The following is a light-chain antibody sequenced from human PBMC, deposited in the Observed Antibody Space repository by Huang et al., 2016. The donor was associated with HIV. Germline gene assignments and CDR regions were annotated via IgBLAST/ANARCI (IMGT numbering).Light chain of an antibody. J-gene: IGKJ1*01. CDR2: GAS. V-gene: IGKV1-39*01. CDR3: QQTHSTPWT. CDR1: YNIDNY. Sequence: DIQVTQSPSSLSVSVGDRVTITCRAAYNIDNYLNWYKHKPGKAPILLIYGASNLQSGVPSRFSGSGSGTYFTLSISSLQPEDSAIYYCQQTHSTPWTFGQGTKVEIK.